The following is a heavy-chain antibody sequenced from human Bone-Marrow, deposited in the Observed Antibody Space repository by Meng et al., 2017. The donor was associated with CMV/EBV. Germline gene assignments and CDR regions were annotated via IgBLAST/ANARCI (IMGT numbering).Heavy chain of an antibody. D-gene: IGHD3-3*01. CDR1: GFTFSSYW. J-gene: IGHJ6*02. CDR2: INSDGSST. V-gene: IGHV3-74*01. Sequence: GESLKISCASSGFTFSSYWMHWVRQAPGKGLVWVSRINSDGSSTSYADSVKGRFTISRDNAKNTLYLQMNSLRAEDTAVYYCVRDLRFLTRSVGMDVWGQGTTVTVSS. CDR3: VRDLRFLTRSVGMDV.